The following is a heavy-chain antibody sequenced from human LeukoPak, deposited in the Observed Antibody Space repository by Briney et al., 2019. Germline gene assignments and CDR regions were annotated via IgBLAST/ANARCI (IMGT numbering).Heavy chain of an antibody. CDR1: GYTFTGYY. D-gene: IGHD1-26*01. CDR3: ARDSREDYGMDV. CDR2: INPNSGGT. Sequence: ASVKVSCKASGYTFTGYYMHWMRQAPGQGLEWMGWINPNSGGTNYAQKFQGRVTMTRDTSKNQFSLKLSSVTAADTAVYYCARDSREDYGMDVWGQGTTVTVSS. V-gene: IGHV1-2*02. J-gene: IGHJ6*02.